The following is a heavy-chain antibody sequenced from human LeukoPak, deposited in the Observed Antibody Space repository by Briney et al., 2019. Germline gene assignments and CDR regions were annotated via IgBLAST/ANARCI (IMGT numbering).Heavy chain of an antibody. CDR3: ARDRPPGKWLVGSPLGWFDP. CDR2: IIPILGIA. D-gene: IGHD6-19*01. V-gene: IGHV1-69*04. Sequence: GASVKVSCKASGYTFTSYAISWVRQAPGQGLEWMGRIIPILGIANYAQKFQGRVTITADKSTSTAYMELSSLRSEDTAVYYCARDRPPGKWLVGSPLGWFDPWGQGTLVTVSS. J-gene: IGHJ5*02. CDR1: GYTFTSYA.